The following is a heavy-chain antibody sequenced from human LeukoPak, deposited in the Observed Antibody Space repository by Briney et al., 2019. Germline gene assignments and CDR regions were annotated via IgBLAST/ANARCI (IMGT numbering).Heavy chain of an antibody. CDR2: MNPNSGNT. CDR1: GYTFTSYD. V-gene: IGHV1-8*03. D-gene: IGHD3-10*01. CDR3: ARGYAGSGSYNAFDI. J-gene: IGHJ3*02. Sequence: GASVKVSCKASGYTFTSYDINWVRQATGQGLEWMGWMNPNSGNTGYAQKFQGRVTITRNTSISTAYMELSNLRSEDTAVYYCARGYAGSGSYNAFDIWGQGTMVTVSS.